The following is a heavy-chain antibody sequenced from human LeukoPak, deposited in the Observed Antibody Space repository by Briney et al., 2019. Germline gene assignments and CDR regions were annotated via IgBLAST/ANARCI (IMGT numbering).Heavy chain of an antibody. CDR1: GFVFTSYG. CDR3: ARELHVERDDY. D-gene: IGHD1-1*01. J-gene: IGHJ4*02. Sequence: ASVKVSCKASGFVFTSYGFTWVRQAPGQGLEWMGWISANDGKTHYSEKHQGRVTMSTDTVTSTAYMELRSLISDDTAVYYCARELHVERDDYWGQGTLVTVSS. CDR2: ISANDGKT. V-gene: IGHV1-18*01.